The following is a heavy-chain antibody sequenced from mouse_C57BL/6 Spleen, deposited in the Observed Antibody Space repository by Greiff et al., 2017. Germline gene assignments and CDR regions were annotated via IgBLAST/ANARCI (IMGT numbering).Heavy chain of an antibody. D-gene: IGHD3-3*01. Sequence: EVKLMESGGGLVKPGGSLKLSCAASGFTFSSYAMSWVRQTPEKRLEWVATISDGGSYTYYPDNVKGRFTISRDNAKNNLYLQMSHLKSEDTAMYYCARDKGLGGFAYWGQGTLVTVSA. CDR2: ISDGGSYT. V-gene: IGHV5-4*01. CDR1: GFTFSSYA. J-gene: IGHJ3*01. CDR3: ARDKGLGGFAY.